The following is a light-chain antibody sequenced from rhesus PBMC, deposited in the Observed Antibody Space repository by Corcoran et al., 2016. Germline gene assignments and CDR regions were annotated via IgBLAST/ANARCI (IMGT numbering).Light chain of an antibody. CDR3: QQRNSYPLT. CDR2: DAS. V-gene: IGKV1-38*01. J-gene: IGKJ4*01. Sequence: DIQLTQSPSSLSASVGDRVTITCRASQGISSYLAWYQQKAGKAPKLLIYDASNLQSGVPSSFSGSGSGTDFTLTISRLQPEDFALYYCQQRNSYPLTFGGGTKVEIK. CDR1: QGISSY.